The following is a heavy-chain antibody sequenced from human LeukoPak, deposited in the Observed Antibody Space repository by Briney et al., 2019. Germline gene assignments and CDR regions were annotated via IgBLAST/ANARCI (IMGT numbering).Heavy chain of an antibody. CDR3: ARSHDNSWELQGY. CDR1: GYTFTGYY. CDR2: INPNSGGT. J-gene: IGHJ4*02. Sequence: GASVKVSCKASGYTFTGYYMHWVRQAPGQGLEWMGWINPNSGGTNYAQKFQGRVTMTRDTSISTACMELSRLRSDDTAVYYCARSHDNSWELQGYWGQGTLVTVSS. D-gene: IGHD1-26*01. V-gene: IGHV1-2*02.